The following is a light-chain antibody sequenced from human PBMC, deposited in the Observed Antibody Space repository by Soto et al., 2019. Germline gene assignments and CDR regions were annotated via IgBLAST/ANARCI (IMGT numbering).Light chain of an antibody. J-gene: IGKJ4*01. CDR3: QQSYSTV. CDR2: GAS. Sequence: EIVLTQSPATLSVSLGHSATLSCRASQSVSLSLAWYQMRPGQPPRLLIYGASTRATDIPARFSGSGSGTDFTLTISSLQPEDFATYYCQQSYSTVFGGGTKVEIK. V-gene: IGKV3-15*01. CDR1: QSVSLS.